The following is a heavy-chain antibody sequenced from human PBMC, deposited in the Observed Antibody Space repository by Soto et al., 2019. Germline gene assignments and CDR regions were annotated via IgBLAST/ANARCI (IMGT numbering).Heavy chain of an antibody. CDR3: TRDRGGNFYGGFDY. V-gene: IGHV3-74*01. Sequence: EVQLVESGGGLVQPGGSLRLSFAASGFTFKNYWMTWFRQAPGRGLVWVSRINIEGSTTDYADSVRGRFAISRDNAKNTLYLQINSLRDEDTAVYYCTRDRGGNFYGGFDYWGRGTLVTVSP. J-gene: IGHJ4*02. CDR2: INIEGSTT. CDR1: GFTFKNYW. D-gene: IGHD1-26*01.